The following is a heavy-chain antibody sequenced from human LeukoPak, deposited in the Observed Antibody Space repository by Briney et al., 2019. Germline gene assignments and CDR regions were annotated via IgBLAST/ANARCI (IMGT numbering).Heavy chain of an antibody. CDR2: IHYSGST. V-gene: IGHV4-59*01. J-gene: IGHJ4*02. Sequence: SETLSLTCTVSGGSIGSYYWNWIRQPPAKGLEWIGYIHYSGSTNHNASLKSRVTISVDTSKNQFSLKLSSVTAADTAVYYCARDGVAGGFDYWGQGTLVTVSS. CDR3: ARDGVAGGFDY. CDR1: GGSIGSYY. D-gene: IGHD6-19*01.